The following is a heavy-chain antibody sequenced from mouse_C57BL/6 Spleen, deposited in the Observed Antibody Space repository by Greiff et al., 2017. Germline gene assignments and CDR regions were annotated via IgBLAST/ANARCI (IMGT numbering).Heavy chain of an antibody. J-gene: IGHJ2*01. V-gene: IGHV1-61*01. CDR1: CYTFTSYW. CDR2: IYPSDSET. Sequence: QVQLQQPGAELVRPGSSVKLSCKASCYTFTSYWMDWVKQRPGQGLEWIGNIYPSDSETHYNQKFKDKATLTVDKSSSTSYMHLSSLTSADSAVYYCARGEYYSSSYVFDGWGPGTTLTVSS. CDR3: ARGEYYSSSYVFDG. D-gene: IGHD1-1*01.